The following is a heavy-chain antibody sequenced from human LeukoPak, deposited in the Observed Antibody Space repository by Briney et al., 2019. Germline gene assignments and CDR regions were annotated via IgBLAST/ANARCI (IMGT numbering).Heavy chain of an antibody. V-gene: IGHV4-31*03. CDR2: IYYSGST. CDR3: ARAGPGSVDY. D-gene: IGHD3-10*01. Sequence: SETLSLTCTVSGVSISSGGYYWSWIRQHPGKGLEWIGYIYYSGSTYYNPSLKSRVTISVDTSKNQFSLKLSSVTAADTAVYYCARAGPGSVDYWGQGTLVTVSS. CDR1: GVSISSGGYY. J-gene: IGHJ4*02.